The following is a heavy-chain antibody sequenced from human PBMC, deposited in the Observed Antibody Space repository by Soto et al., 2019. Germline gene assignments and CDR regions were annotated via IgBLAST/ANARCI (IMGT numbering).Heavy chain of an antibody. J-gene: IGHJ5*02. CDR3: ARAKGIAAAGNWFDP. D-gene: IGHD6-13*01. CDR1: GGTFSSYA. CDR2: IIPIFGTA. Sequence: SVKVSCKASGGTFSSYAISWVRQAPGQGLEWMGGIIPIFGTANYAQKFQGRVTITADKSTSTAYMELSSLRSEDTAVYYCARAKGIAAAGNWFDPWGQGTPVTVSS. V-gene: IGHV1-69*06.